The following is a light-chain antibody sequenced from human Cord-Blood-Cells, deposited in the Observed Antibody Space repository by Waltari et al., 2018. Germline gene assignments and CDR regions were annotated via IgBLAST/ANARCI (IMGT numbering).Light chain of an antibody. Sequence: QSALTQPASVSGSPGQSITISCTGTSRDVGRYNLVSWYQQTPGKAPKLMVYEGSTRPSGVSNRFSGSKSGNTAFLTISGLQAEDEADYYCCSYAGSSTLVFGGGTKLTVL. CDR2: EGS. J-gene: IGLJ3*02. V-gene: IGLV2-23*01. CDR1: SRDVGRYNL. CDR3: CSYAGSSTLV.